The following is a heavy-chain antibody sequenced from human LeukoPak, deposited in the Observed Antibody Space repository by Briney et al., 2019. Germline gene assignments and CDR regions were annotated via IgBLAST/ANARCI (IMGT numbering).Heavy chain of an antibody. D-gene: IGHD3-22*01. J-gene: IGHJ3*02. V-gene: IGHV4-59*01. CDR1: GGSISSFF. CDR2: FYFSGST. CDR3: ARINYYDSSGYYTEPAFDI. Sequence: PSETLSLTCPVSGGSISSFFLSLIRQPPGEGLEGIGYFYFSGSTNYNPSLKSRVIISVDTSKNQFSLKLSSVTAADTAVYYCARINYYDSSGYYTEPAFDIWGQGTMVTVSS.